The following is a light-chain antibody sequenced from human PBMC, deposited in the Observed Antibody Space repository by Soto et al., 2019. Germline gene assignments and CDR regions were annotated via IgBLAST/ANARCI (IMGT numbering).Light chain of an antibody. Sequence: DIGLTQSTATLSMSPGERATLSCRASQSVSSNLAWYQQKPGQAPRLLINGASTRATGIPARFSGSGSGTEFTLTISSLQSEDFAVYYCQQYNNWPQTFGQGSMV. CDR2: GAS. V-gene: IGKV3-15*01. CDR3: QQYNNWPQT. CDR1: QSVSSN. J-gene: IGKJ1*01.